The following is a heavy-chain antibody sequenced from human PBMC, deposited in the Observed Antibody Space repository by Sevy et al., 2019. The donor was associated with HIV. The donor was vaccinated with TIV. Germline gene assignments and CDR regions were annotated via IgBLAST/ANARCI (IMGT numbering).Heavy chain of an antibody. V-gene: IGHV1-18*04. J-gene: IGHJ5*02. CDR3: ARVGYDILTGYYNRWFDP. D-gene: IGHD3-9*01. CDR2: ISAYNGNT. Sequence: ASVKVSCKASGYTFTSYGISWVRQAPGQGLEWMGWISAYNGNTYYAQKLQGRVTMTTDTSTSTAYMELRSLRSDDTAVYYCARVGYDILTGYYNRWFDPWGQGTLVTVSS. CDR1: GYTFTSYG.